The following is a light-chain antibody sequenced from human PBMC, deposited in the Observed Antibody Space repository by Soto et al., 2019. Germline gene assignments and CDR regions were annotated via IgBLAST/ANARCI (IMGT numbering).Light chain of an antibody. CDR3: QQYKGYPWT. V-gene: IGKV1-5*01. CDR2: DAS. Sequence: DIQMTQSPSTLSASVGDRVTITCRASQSIDFWFAWYQQKPGKAPKFLIFDASTLEGGVPSTFSGSGSGTEFTLTISSLQSDDYATYYCQQYKGYPWTFGQGTKVEV. J-gene: IGKJ1*01. CDR1: QSIDFW.